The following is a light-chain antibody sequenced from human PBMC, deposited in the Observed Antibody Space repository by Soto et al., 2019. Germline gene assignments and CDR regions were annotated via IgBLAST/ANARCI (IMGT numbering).Light chain of an antibody. V-gene: IGLV1-51*01. CDR3: GTWDSRLSGGV. CDR2: DNN. J-gene: IGLJ2*01. Sequence: QSVLTQPPSVSAAPGQKVTISCSGSSSNIGNNYVSWYQHLPGTAPKLLIYDNNKRPSGIPDRFSGSKSGTSATLDIIGLQTGDEADYYCGTWDSRLSGGVFGGGTKLTVL. CDR1: SSNIGNNY.